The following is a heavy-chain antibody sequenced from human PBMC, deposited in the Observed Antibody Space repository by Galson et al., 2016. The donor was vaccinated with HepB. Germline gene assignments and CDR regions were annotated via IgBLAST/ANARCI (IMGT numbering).Heavy chain of an antibody. Sequence: SLRPSCSASGFTFNAHWMNWVRQAPGKGLAWVANIRGDWIVSYYAESVRGRFPIPRDNAKNSLYLQMNGLRVDETAVYYCSREMTGSYFDWGQGTLVTVSS. CDR3: SREMTGSYFD. J-gene: IGHJ4*02. CDR2: IRGDWIVS. CDR1: GFTFNAHW. V-gene: IGHV3-7*01. D-gene: IGHD3-10*01.